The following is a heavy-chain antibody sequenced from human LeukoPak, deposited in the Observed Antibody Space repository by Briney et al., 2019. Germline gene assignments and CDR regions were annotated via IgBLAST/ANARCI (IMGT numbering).Heavy chain of an antibody. D-gene: IGHD3-16*01. V-gene: IGHV3-30-3*01. Sequence: QPGRSLRLSCAASGFTFSSYAMHWVRQAPGKGLEWVAVISYDGSNKYYADSVKGRFTISRDNSKNTLYLQMNSLRAEDTAVYYCAKVVGVYFDYWGQGTLVTVSS. J-gene: IGHJ4*02. CDR2: ISYDGSNK. CDR3: AKVVGVYFDY. CDR1: GFTFSSYA.